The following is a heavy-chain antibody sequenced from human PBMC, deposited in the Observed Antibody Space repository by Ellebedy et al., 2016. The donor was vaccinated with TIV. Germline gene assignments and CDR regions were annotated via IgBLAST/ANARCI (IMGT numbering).Heavy chain of an antibody. CDR2: ISGSGGST. Sequence: PSETLSLTCTVSGGSISTYYWSWIRQPPGKGLEWVSAISGSGGSTYYADSVKGRFTISRDNSKNTLYLQMNSLRAEDTAVYYCAKGFTMVRGVHGYWGQGTLVTVSS. CDR3: AKGFTMVRGVHGY. V-gene: IGHV3-23*01. D-gene: IGHD3-10*01. CDR1: GGSISTYY. J-gene: IGHJ4*02.